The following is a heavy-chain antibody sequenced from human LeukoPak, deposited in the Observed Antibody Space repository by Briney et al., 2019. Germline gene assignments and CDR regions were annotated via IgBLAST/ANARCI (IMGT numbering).Heavy chain of an antibody. J-gene: IGHJ4*02. CDR2: ISYDGGNK. Sequence: GGSLRLSCAVSGFTFSSYGMHWVRQAPGKGLEWVAVISYDGGNKYYADSVKGRFTISRDNSKNTLYLQMNSLRAEDTAVYYCAKGEYIPNGGYFDYWGQGTLVTVSS. D-gene: IGHD3-10*01. CDR3: AKGEYIPNGGYFDY. CDR1: GFTFSSYG. V-gene: IGHV3-30*18.